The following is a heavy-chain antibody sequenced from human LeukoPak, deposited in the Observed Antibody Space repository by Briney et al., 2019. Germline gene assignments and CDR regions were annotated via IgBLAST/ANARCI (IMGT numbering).Heavy chain of an antibody. Sequence: RRASVKVSCKASGYTFTSYGISWVRQAPGQGLEWMGWIRVYNGDTNYAQKLQGRVTMTTDTSTSTAYMELRSLRSDDTAVYYCATGYCSSTNCRIDYWGQGTLVSVSS. J-gene: IGHJ4*02. CDR2: IRVYNGDT. CDR3: ATGYCSSTNCRIDY. V-gene: IGHV1-18*01. D-gene: IGHD2-2*03. CDR1: GYTFTSYG.